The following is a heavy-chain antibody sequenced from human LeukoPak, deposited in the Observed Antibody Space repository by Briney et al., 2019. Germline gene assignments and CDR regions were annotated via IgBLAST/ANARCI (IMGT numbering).Heavy chain of an antibody. CDR1: GFTFSHYG. CDR2: ISYDGSNK. CDR3: ARGRWELLPFDY. J-gene: IGHJ4*02. D-gene: IGHD1-26*01. V-gene: IGHV3-30*19. Sequence: GGSLRLSCAASGFTFSHYGMHWVRQAPGKGLEWVAVISYDGSNKYYADSVKGRFTISRDNSKNTLYLQMNSLRAEDTAVYYCARGRWELLPFDYWGQGTLVTVSS.